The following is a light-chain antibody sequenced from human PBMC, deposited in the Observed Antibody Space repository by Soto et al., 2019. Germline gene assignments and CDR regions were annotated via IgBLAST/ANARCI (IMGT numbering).Light chain of an antibody. V-gene: IGKV3-15*01. Sequence: EIVLTQSPGPLSLSPGERATLSCRASQSISDTLAWYQQKPGQAPRLLTYGASKRATGFPARFSGSGSGTDFTLTISSLQSEDFAVYYSQQSNNWPWTFGQGTKV. CDR2: GAS. J-gene: IGKJ1*01. CDR1: QSISDT. CDR3: QQSNNWPWT.